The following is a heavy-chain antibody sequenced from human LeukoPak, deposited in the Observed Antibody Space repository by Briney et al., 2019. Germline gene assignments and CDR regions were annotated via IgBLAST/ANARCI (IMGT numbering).Heavy chain of an antibody. CDR1: GFTVSSNY. V-gene: IGHV3-66*01. CDR3: AREKVATMTTYYYCGMDV. CDR2: IYSGGST. D-gene: IGHD5-12*01. J-gene: IGHJ6*02. Sequence: PGGSLRLSCAASGFTVSSNYKSWVRQAPGKGLEWVSVIYSGGSTYYADSVKGRFTISRDNSKNTLYLQMNSLRAEDTAVYYCAREKVATMTTYYYCGMDVWGQGTTVTVS.